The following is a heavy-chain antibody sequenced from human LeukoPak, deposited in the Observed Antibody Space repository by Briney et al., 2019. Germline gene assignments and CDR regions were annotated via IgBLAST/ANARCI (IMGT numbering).Heavy chain of an antibody. CDR2: IKRDGSEI. J-gene: IGHJ4*02. D-gene: IGHD5-12*01. CDR1: GFIFSGYW. V-gene: IGHV3-7*04. Sequence: GGSLRLSCAASGFIFSGYWMSWVRQAPGKGLEWVANIKRDGSEIHYVDSVKSRFTVSRDNAKNSLYLQMNSLRGEDTAVYYCARGYSGYVFFDYWGQGTLVTVSS. CDR3: ARGYSGYVFFDY.